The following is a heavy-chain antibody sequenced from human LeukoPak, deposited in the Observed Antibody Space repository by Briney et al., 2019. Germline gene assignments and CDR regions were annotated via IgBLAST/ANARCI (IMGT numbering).Heavy chain of an antibody. J-gene: IGHJ3*02. Sequence: GGSLRLSCAASGFTFSSYAMHWVRQAPGKGLEWVAVISYDGSNKYYADSVKGRFTISRDNSKNTLYLQMNSLRAEDTAVYYCARDEGFYDAFDIRGQGTMVTVSS. CDR1: GFTFSSYA. CDR2: ISYDGSNK. CDR3: ARDEGFYDAFDI. V-gene: IGHV3-30-3*01. D-gene: IGHD2/OR15-2a*01.